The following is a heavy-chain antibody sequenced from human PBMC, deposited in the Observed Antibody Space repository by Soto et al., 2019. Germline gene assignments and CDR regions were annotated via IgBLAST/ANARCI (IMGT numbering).Heavy chain of an antibody. Sequence: LRLSCAASGFTFSNAWMNWIRQPPGKGLEWIGYIYHSGNASYNPSLKCRVTLSVDGSKNHFSLQLTSVTAADTAVYYCARGRLLPAVNFDFWGQGALVTVSS. CDR3: ARGRLLPAVNFDF. CDR2: IYHSGNA. J-gene: IGHJ4*02. CDR1: GFTFSNAW. D-gene: IGHD2-2*01. V-gene: IGHV4-30-2*01.